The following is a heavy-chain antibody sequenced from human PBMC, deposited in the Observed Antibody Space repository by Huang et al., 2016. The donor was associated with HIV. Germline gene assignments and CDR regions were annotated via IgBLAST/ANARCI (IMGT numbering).Heavy chain of an antibody. CDR2: SIPMFGTP. J-gene: IGHJ4*02. D-gene: IGHD4-17*01. CDR1: GGTFSKYE. Sequence: QVQLVQSGAEVKTPGSSVKVSCKASGGTFSKYEISWVRQAPGQGVEWMGGSIPMFGTPNYALKCQGRVTITADDSTSTTYVEVSSLRSEDTALYYCARGQLGSYGDYDVLYWGQGTLVTVSS. CDR3: ARGQLGSYGDYDVLY. V-gene: IGHV1-69*13.